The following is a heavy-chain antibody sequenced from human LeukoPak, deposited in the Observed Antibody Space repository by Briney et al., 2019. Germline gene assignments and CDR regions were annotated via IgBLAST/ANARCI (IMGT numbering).Heavy chain of an antibody. Sequence: ASVKVSCKASGYTFTNYGISWVRQAPGQGLEWMGWINPKSGGTNYAQKFQGRVTMTRDTSISTAYMELSRLRSDDTAVYYCAIIFWADYFDYWGQGTLVTVSS. D-gene: IGHD3-3*01. CDR1: GYTFTNYG. V-gene: IGHV1-2*02. CDR3: AIIFWADYFDY. CDR2: INPKSGGT. J-gene: IGHJ4*02.